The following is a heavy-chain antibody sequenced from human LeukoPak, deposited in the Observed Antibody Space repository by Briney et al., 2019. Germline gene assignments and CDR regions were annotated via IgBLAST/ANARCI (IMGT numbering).Heavy chain of an antibody. J-gene: IGHJ6*02. V-gene: IGHV4-59*01. CDR3: ARGAVVSSIGV. CDR2: IYYSGST. Sequence: PSETLSLTCTVSGGSISSYYWSWIRQPPGKGREGIGYIYYSGSTNYNPSLKSRVTISVDTSKNQFSLKLSSVTAADTAVYYCARGAVVSSIGVWGQGTTVTVSS. CDR1: GGSISSYY.